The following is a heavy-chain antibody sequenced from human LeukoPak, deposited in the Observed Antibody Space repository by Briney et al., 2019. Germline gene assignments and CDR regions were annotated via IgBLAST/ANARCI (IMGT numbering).Heavy chain of an antibody. Sequence: GASVKVSCKASGGTFSSYAISWVRQAPGQGLEWKGGIIPIFGTANYAQKFQGRVTITTDESTSTAYMELSSLRSEDTAVYYCARGRGIAVLFDYWGQGTLVTVSS. D-gene: IGHD6-19*01. J-gene: IGHJ4*02. V-gene: IGHV1-69*05. CDR3: ARGRGIAVLFDY. CDR1: GGTFSSYA. CDR2: IIPIFGTA.